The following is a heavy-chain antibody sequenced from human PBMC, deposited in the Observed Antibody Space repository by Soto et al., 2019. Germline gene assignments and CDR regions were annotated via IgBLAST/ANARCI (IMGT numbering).Heavy chain of an antibody. V-gene: IGHV1-69*13. Sequence: GASVKVSCKASGGTFSSYAISWVRQAPGQRLEWMGGIIPIFCTANYAQKFQGRVTITADESTSTAYMELSSLRSEDTAVYFCARGGSEPPMVRYYYYGMDVWGQGTTVTVSS. CDR3: ARGGSEPPMVRYYYYGMDV. D-gene: IGHD3-10*01. J-gene: IGHJ6*02. CDR2: IIPIFCTA. CDR1: GGTFSSYA.